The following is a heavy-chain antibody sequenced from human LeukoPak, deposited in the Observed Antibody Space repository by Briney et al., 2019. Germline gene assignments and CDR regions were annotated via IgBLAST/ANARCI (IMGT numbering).Heavy chain of an antibody. D-gene: IGHD7-27*01. V-gene: IGHV3-11*01. CDR3: ARNWEMYYWFDP. CDR2: ISSSGSTI. CDR1: GYTFSDYY. J-gene: IGHJ5*02. Sequence: AGGPLRLSCAASGYTFSDYYMSWIRQAPGKGLEWVSYISSSGSTIYYADSVKGRFTISRDNAKNSLYLQMNSLRAEDTAVYYCARNWEMYYWFDPWGQGTLVTVSS.